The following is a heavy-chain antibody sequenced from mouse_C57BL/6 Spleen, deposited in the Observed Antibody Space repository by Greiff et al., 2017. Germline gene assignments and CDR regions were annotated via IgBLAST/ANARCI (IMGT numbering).Heavy chain of an antibody. Sequence: VQLQESRAELVKPGASVKISCKASGYAFSSYWMNWVKQRPGKGLEWIGQIYPGDGDTNYNGKFKGKATLTADKSSSTAYMQLSSLTSEDSAVYFCARGGNGYFDVWGTGTTVTVSS. CDR2: IYPGDGDT. CDR3: ARGGNGYFDV. V-gene: IGHV1-80*01. J-gene: IGHJ1*03. CDR1: GYAFSSYW.